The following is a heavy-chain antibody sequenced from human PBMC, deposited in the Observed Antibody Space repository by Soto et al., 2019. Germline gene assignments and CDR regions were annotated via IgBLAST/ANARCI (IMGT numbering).Heavy chain of an antibody. D-gene: IGHD3-10*02. V-gene: IGHV3-21*01. Sequence: EVQLVESGGGLVKPGESLRLSCAASGFTFSIYSMNWVRQAPGKGLEWVSSISSSGSYIYYADSVKGRFTISKDNAKNFLYLQMNSLRAEDTAVYYCATDRSPMLDRPPHGDYYMDVWGKGTTVTVSS. J-gene: IGHJ6*03. CDR1: GFTFSIYS. CDR2: ISSSGSYI. CDR3: ATDRSPMLDRPPHGDYYMDV.